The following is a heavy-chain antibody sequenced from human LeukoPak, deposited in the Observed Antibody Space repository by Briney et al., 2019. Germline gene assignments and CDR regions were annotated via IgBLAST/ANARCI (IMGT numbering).Heavy chain of an antibody. V-gene: IGHV1-24*01. CDR2: FDPEDGET. CDR1: GYTLTELS. Sequence: ASVKVSCKVSGYTLTELSMHWVRQARGKGLEWMGGFDPEDGETIYAQKFQGRVTMTEDTSTDTAYMELSSLRSEDTAVYYCATEQQRRYYFDYWGQGTLVTVSS. CDR3: ATEQQRRYYFDY. J-gene: IGHJ4*02. D-gene: IGHD6-13*01.